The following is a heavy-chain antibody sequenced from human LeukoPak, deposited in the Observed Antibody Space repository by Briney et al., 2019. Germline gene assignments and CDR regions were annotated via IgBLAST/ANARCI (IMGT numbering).Heavy chain of an antibody. CDR2: ISNSGGST. V-gene: IGHV3-23*01. CDR3: AKTPSYYDFWSGYYLPDY. J-gene: IGHJ4*02. Sequence: GGSLRLSCAASGFTFSSYAMSWVRQAPGKGLEWVSTISNSGGSTYYADFVKGRFTMSRDNSGNTLYLQMNSLRAEDTAVYYCAKTPSYYDFWSGYYLPDYWGQGTLVTVSS. CDR1: GFTFSSYA. D-gene: IGHD3-3*01.